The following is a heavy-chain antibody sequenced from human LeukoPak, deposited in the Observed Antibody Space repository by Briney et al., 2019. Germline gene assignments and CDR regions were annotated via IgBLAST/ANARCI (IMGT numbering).Heavy chain of an antibody. CDR3: ARANHYGAFDY. CDR2: IYSGGSK. D-gene: IGHD3-10*01. Sequence: GGSLRLSCAASGFSVSSNYMSWVRQAPGKGLEWVSVIYSGGSKYYADSVKGRLTISRDNSKNTVYLQVNSLRAEDTAVYYCARANHYGAFDYWGQGTLVTVSS. J-gene: IGHJ4*02. CDR1: GFSVSSNY. V-gene: IGHV3-53*01.